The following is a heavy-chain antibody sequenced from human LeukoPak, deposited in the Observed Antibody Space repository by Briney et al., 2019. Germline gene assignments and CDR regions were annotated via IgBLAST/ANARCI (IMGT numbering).Heavy chain of an antibody. J-gene: IGHJ4*02. D-gene: IGHD2-2*02. CDR2: IYYSGST. Sequence: SETLSLTCTVSGGSISSYYWSWIRRPPGKGLEWIGYIYYSGSTNYNPSLKSRVTISVDTSKNQFSLKLSSVTAADTAVYYCARGGGYCSSTSCYTEPLDYWGQGTLVTVSS. CDR3: ARGGGYCSSTSCYTEPLDY. CDR1: GGSISSYY. V-gene: IGHV4-59*01.